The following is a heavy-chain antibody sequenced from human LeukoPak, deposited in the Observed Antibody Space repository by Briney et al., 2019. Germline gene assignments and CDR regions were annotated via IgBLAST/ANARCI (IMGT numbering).Heavy chain of an antibody. CDR3: ARAPLYYYHSSGPAGVYYYYGRDV. Sequence: GGSLRLSCAASGFTFSSYWMSWVRQAPGKGLEWVANIKQDGSEKYYVDSVKGRFTISRDNAKNSLYLQMNSLRAEDTAVYYCARAPLYYYHSSGPAGVYYYYGRDVWGQGTTVTVSS. V-gene: IGHV3-7*01. J-gene: IGHJ6*02. D-gene: IGHD3-22*01. CDR2: IKQDGSEK. CDR1: GFTFSSYW.